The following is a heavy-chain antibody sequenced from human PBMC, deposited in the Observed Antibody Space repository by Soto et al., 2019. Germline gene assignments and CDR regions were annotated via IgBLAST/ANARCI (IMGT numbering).Heavy chain of an antibody. CDR3: TTVSYYGSGSPCAYYYYYMDV. V-gene: IGHV3-15*01. D-gene: IGHD3-10*01. CDR2: IKSKTAGGTT. CDR1: GFTFSNAW. J-gene: IGHJ6*03. Sequence: EVQLVESGGGLVKPGGSLRLSCAASGFTFSNAWMSWVRQAPGKGLEWVGRIKSKTAGGTTDYAAPVKGRFTISRDDSKNTLYLQMNSLKTEDTAVYYCTTVSYYGSGSPCAYYYYYMDVWGKGTTVTVSS.